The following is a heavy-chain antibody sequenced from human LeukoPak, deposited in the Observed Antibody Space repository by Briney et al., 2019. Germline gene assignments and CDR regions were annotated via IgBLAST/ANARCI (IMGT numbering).Heavy chain of an antibody. J-gene: IGHJ6*02. CDR2: IRSKAYGGTT. V-gene: IGHV3-49*03. Sequence: GVLRLSCAASGFTFSSYWMTWFRQAPGKGLEWVGFIRSKAYGGTTEYAASVKGRFTISRDDSKSIAYLQMNSLKTEDTAVYYCTRDRSGRRFGTAYYYYGMDVWGQGTTVTVSS. CDR1: GFTFSSYW. D-gene: IGHD3-10*01. CDR3: TRDRSGRRFGTAYYYYGMDV.